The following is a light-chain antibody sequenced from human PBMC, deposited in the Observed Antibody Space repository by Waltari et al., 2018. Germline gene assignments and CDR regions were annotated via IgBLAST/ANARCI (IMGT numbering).Light chain of an antibody. CDR3: MQSLQGLTWT. V-gene: IGKV2-28*01. CDR2: LGS. Sequence: EIVMTQFPRSLSVTPGESASISCRSSQSLRYGNGYNYVDWCVQKPGQSPQLLIYLGSTRASGVPYRSSGSGSGTDFALTFSRVEAEDVGVYYCMQSLQGLTWTFGQGTKVEIK. CDR1: QSLRYGNGYNY. J-gene: IGKJ1*01.